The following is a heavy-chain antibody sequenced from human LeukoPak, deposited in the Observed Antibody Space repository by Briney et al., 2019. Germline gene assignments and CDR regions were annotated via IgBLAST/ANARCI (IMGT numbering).Heavy chain of an antibody. CDR3: TCSGSYNSEGW. Sequence: GGSLRLSCAASGFTFSGSAMHWVRQASGKGLEWVGRIRSKANSYATAYAASVKGRFTISRDDSKNTAYLQMNSLKTEDTAVYYCTCSGSYNSEGWWCQGTLVTVSS. V-gene: IGHV3-73*01. D-gene: IGHD1-26*01. J-gene: IGHJ4*02. CDR1: GFTFSGSA. CDR2: IRSKANSYAT.